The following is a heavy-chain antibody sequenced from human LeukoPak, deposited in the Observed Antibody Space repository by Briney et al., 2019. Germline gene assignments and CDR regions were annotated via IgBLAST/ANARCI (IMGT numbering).Heavy chain of an antibody. D-gene: IGHD3-3*01. J-gene: IGHJ4*02. CDR3: ARVGWSAHFDY. CDR1: GYSNNSGFY. Sequence: SDTLSLTCTVSGYSNNSGFYWGWIRQPPGKGLEWIGSIYHSGSTYYTTSLKSRVTISVDTSKNQFSLKLSSVTAADTAVYYCARVGWSAHFDYWGQGTLVTVSS. V-gene: IGHV4-38-2*02. CDR2: IYHSGST.